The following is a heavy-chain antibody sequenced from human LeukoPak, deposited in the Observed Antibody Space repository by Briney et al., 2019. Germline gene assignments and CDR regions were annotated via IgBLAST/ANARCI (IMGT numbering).Heavy chain of an antibody. CDR2: IYYTGSI. D-gene: IGHD1-1*01. CDR3: ARWNLDLAYDI. Sequence: PSDTLSLTCTVSGGSFSTYYWTWIRQPPGKGLEWLRYIYYTGSIRYNPSLGSRVTISIDTSKNTFSLKLTSVTVADTAVYFCARWNLDLAYDIWGQGTMVTVSP. CDR1: GGSFSTYY. V-gene: IGHV4-59*08. J-gene: IGHJ3*02.